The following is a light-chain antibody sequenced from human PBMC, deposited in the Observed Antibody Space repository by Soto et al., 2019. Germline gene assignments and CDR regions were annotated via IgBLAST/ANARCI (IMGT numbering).Light chain of an antibody. V-gene: IGKV3-20*01. CDR1: QSVSSSY. Sequence: MVLTQSPCTLSLSPWERASLSFMASQSVSSSYLAWYQQKPGQAPRLLIYGASSRATGIPDRFSGSGSGTDFTLTINRLEPEDFAVYYCQQYGSSITFGQGTRLEIK. CDR3: QQYGSSIT. CDR2: GAS. J-gene: IGKJ5*01.